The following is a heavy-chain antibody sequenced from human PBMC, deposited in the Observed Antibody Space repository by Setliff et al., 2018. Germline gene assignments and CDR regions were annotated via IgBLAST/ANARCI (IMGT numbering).Heavy chain of an antibody. CDR1: GFTFSNYG. Sequence: TGGSLRLSCVASGFTFSNYGMHWVRQAPGKGLEWVALIWNDGSTKFYGDSVKGRFTISRDNSENKLYLQMNSLRAEDTAVYYCARNWATAQHYYYGMDVWGQGTTVTVSS. CDR2: IWNDGSTK. D-gene: IGHD2-21*02. J-gene: IGHJ6*02. CDR3: ARNWATAQHYYYGMDV. V-gene: IGHV3-33*01.